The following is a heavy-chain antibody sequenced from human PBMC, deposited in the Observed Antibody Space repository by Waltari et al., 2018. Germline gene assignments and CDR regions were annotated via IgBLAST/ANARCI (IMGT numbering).Heavy chain of an antibody. CDR3: AREAGYSSGWAYYFDY. V-gene: IGHV4-61*02. Sequence: QVQLQESGPGLVKPSQTLSLTCTVSGGSISSGSYYWSWIRQPAGKGLEWIGRIYTSGSTNDNPTLKSRVTISVDTSKNQCSLKRSCVTAADAAVYYCAREAGYSSGWAYYFDYWGQGTLVTVSS. D-gene: IGHD6-19*01. CDR2: IYTSGST. J-gene: IGHJ4*02. CDR1: GGSISSGSYY.